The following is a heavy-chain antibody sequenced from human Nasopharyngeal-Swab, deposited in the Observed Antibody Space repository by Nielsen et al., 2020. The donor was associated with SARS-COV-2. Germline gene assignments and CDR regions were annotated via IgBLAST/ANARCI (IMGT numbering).Heavy chain of an antibody. Sequence: ASVKVSCKASGYVFTNYPLHWVRQAPGQSLEWMGWINVANGNTKYSQNSQGRVTVTRDTSASTAYMELSSLRSEDTALFYCARGARAGNNGEYDAFDIWGQGTMVTVSS. D-gene: IGHD5-24*01. CDR1: GYVFTNYP. J-gene: IGHJ3*02. CDR2: INVANGNT. V-gene: IGHV1-3*01. CDR3: ARGARAGNNGEYDAFDI.